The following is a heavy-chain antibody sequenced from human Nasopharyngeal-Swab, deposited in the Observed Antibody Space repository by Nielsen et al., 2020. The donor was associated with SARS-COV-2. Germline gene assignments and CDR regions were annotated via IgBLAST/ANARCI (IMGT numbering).Heavy chain of an antibody. D-gene: IGHD6-19*01. CDR2: ISGSGST. J-gene: IGHJ4*02. V-gene: IGHV3-23*01. CDR3: ARDYSSGWYYFDY. CDR1: GFTFSSYA. Sequence: GESLKISCAASGFTFSSYAMSWVRQAPGKGLEWVSAISGSGSTYYADSVKGRFTISRHNSKNTLYLQMNSLRAEDTAVYYCARDYSSGWYYFDYWGQGTLVTVSS.